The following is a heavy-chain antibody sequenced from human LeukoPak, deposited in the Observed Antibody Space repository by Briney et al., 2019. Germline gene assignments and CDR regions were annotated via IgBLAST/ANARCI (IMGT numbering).Heavy chain of an antibody. Sequence: GGSLRLSCAASGFTFSSYAMSWVRQAPGKGLEWVSSISGSGGSTYYADSVKGRFTISRDNSKNTLYLQMNSLRAEDTAVYYCAKGDYGDYSYYFDYWGQGTLVTVSS. CDR3: AKGDYGDYSYYFDY. J-gene: IGHJ4*02. D-gene: IGHD4-17*01. V-gene: IGHV3-23*01. CDR2: ISGSGGST. CDR1: GFTFSSYA.